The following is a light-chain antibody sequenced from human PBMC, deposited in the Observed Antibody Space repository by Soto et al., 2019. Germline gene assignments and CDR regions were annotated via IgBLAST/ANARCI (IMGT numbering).Light chain of an antibody. CDR1: GRDIGAYNY. V-gene: IGLV2-14*01. Sequence: QSLRTKPASVSGSPGQSITISCTGSGRDIGAYNYVSWYQQHPGKAPKLIIYGVKNRPSGVSNRFSASKSAFTASLTISGLQAEDEADYYCSSYTTSYFYVFGPGTKVTVL. CDR2: GVK. J-gene: IGLJ1*01. CDR3: SSYTTSYFYV.